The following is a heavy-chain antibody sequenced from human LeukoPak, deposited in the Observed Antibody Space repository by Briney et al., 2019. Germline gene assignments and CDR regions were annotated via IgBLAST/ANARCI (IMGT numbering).Heavy chain of an antibody. CDR2: ISSTGGTI. J-gene: IGHJ3*02. CDR3: ARGYSRAAFDI. V-gene: IGHV3-48*01. CDR1: GFTFSNYL. Sequence: PGGSLRLSCVGSGFTFSNYLMNWVRQAPGKGLGWVSFISSTGGTIYYADAVKGRFTVSRDNAKNSLLLQMNSLRAEDTALYYCARGYSRAAFDIWGQGTMVTVSS. D-gene: IGHD2-15*01.